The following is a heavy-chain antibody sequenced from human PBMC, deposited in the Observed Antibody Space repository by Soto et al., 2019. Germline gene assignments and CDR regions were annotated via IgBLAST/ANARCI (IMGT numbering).Heavy chain of an antibody. V-gene: IGHV3-23*01. CDR2: ISGSGGST. J-gene: IGHJ4*02. CDR3: AKRGYCSSASCPLSAVRS. D-gene: IGHD2-2*01. Sequence: EVQLLESGGGLVQPGGSLRLSCAASGFTFSSYAMSWVRQAPGKGLEWVSAISGSGGSTYYADSVKGRFTISRDNSKNTLYLQINSLRAEDTAVYYCAKRGYCSSASCPLSAVRSWGQGTLVTVSS. CDR1: GFTFSSYA.